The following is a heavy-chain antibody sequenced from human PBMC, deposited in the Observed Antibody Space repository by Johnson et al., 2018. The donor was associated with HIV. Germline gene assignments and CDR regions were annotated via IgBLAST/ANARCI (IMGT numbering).Heavy chain of an antibody. J-gene: IGHJ3*02. CDR1: GFTFSYYG. CDR2: IWYDGSNK. CDR3: AKEKNGYHWTFDI. D-gene: IGHD5-24*01. Sequence: VRLVESGGGVVQPGKSLRLSCAASGFTFSYYGMHWVRQAPGKGLEWVAVIWYDGSNKFYADSVKGRFTISRDNSKNTVYLQMNSLRVEDTAVYYCAKEKNGYHWTFDIWGQGTMVTVSS. V-gene: IGHV3-33*06.